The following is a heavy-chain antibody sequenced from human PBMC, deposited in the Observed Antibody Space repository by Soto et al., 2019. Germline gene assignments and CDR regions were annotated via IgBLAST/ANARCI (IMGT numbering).Heavy chain of an antibody. CDR3: ARGAAMAYYYYYGMDV. D-gene: IGHD5-18*01. Sequence: XGSLSLSCSASGFTFSSYWMSWVRQAPGKGLEWVANIKQDGSEKYYVDSVKGRFTISRDNAKNSLYLQMNSLRAEDTAVYYCARGAAMAYYYYYGMDVWGQGSTVTVSS. V-gene: IGHV3-7*01. J-gene: IGHJ6*02. CDR1: GFTFSSYW. CDR2: IKQDGSEK.